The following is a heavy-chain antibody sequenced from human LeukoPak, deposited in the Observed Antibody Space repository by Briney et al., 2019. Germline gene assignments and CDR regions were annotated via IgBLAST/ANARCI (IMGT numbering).Heavy chain of an antibody. J-gene: IGHJ5*02. CDR1: GGSFSGYY. CDR3: ARGPRITIFGVVIIGGGTRWIWFDP. Sequence: SETLSLTCAVYGGSFSGYYWSWIRQPPGKGLEWIGEINHSGSTNYNPSLKSRVTISVDTSKNQFSLKLSSVTAADTAVYYCARGPRITIFGVVIIGGGTRWIWFDPWGQGTLVTVSS. V-gene: IGHV4-34*01. CDR2: INHSGST. D-gene: IGHD3-3*01.